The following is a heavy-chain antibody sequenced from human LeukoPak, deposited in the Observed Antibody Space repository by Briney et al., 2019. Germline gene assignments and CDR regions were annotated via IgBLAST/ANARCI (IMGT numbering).Heavy chain of an antibody. CDR2: ISWNSGSI. Sequence: PGGSLRLSCAASGFTFDDYAMHWVRQAPGKGLEWVSGISWNSGSIGYADSVKGRFTISRDNAKSSLYLQMNSLRAEGTALYYCAKATGYSSGWYGDWGQGTLVTVSS. V-gene: IGHV3-9*01. D-gene: IGHD6-19*01. J-gene: IGHJ4*02. CDR1: GFTFDDYA. CDR3: AKATGYSSGWYGD.